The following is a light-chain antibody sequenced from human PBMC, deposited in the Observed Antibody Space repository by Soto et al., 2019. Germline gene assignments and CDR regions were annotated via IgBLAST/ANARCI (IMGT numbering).Light chain of an antibody. CDR2: KAS. Sequence: DIQMTQSPSTLSASVGDRVTITCRASQSISSWLAWYQQRPGKAPKLLIYKASSLESGVPSRFSGSGSETEFTLTISSLQPDDFATYHCQQYNSYSLTFGGGTKVEIK. J-gene: IGKJ4*01. V-gene: IGKV1-5*03. CDR1: QSISSW. CDR3: QQYNSYSLT.